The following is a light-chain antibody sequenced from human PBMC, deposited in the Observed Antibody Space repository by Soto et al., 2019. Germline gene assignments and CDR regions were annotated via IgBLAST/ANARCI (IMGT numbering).Light chain of an antibody. J-gene: IGKJ5*01. Sequence: DIQLTQSPSSLSASVGDRATITCRASQTIHIYLNWYRQKPGEAPRLLIYDASNLESGVPSRFSGSGSGTDFTLTISSLQPEDFATYYCQQSYTTVTFGQGTRLEIK. CDR3: QQSYTTVT. CDR2: DAS. V-gene: IGKV1-39*01. CDR1: QTIHIY.